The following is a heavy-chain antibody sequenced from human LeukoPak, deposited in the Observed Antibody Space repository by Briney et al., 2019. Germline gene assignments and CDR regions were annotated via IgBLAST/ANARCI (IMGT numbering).Heavy chain of an antibody. CDR1: GFTFSSNW. J-gene: IGHJ4*02. V-gene: IGHV3-74*01. CDR2: INSDGSET. Sequence: PGGSLRLSCAASGFTFSSNWMHWVRQAPGKGLVWVSHINSDGSETNYADSVKGRFTISRGNAKNTLYLQMNSLRAEDAAVYYCARPRRDGTTYFFDYWGQGTLVTVSS. D-gene: IGHD5-24*01. CDR3: ARPRRDGTTYFFDY.